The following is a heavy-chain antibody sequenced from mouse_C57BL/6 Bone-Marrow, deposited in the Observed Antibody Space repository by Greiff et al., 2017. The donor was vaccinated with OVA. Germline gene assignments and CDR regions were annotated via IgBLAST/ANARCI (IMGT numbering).Heavy chain of an antibody. V-gene: IGHV1-69*01. Sequence: VQLQQSGAELVMPGASVKLSCKASGYTFTSYWMHWVKQRPGQGLEWIGEIDPSDSYTNYNQKFKGKSTLTVDKSSSTAYMQLSSLTSEDSAVYYCARGGGQLRLHYAMDYWGQGTSVTVSS. CDR2: IDPSDSYT. D-gene: IGHD3-2*02. J-gene: IGHJ4*01. CDR1: GYTFTSYW. CDR3: ARGGGQLRLHYAMDY.